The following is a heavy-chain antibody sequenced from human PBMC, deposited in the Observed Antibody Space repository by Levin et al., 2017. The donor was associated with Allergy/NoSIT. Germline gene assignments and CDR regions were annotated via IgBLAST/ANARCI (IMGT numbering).Heavy chain of an antibody. Sequence: ASVKVSCQGSGYAFTNYWIGWVRLVPGKGLEWVGGIHPGDLETTYSPSFEGQVTISADRSINTAYLQWTSLRSSDSGIYYCARRREEGLVSPAIDNWFDPWGQGTLVTVSS. CDR1: GYAFTNYW. V-gene: IGHV5-51*01. CDR2: IHPGDLET. CDR3: ARRREEGLVSPAIDNWFDP. J-gene: IGHJ5*02. D-gene: IGHD6-19*01.